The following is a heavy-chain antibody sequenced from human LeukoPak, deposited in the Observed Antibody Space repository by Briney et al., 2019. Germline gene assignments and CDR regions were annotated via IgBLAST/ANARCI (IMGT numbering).Heavy chain of an antibody. CDR2: IYYSGST. J-gene: IGHJ5*02. CDR1: GGSISSYY. CDR3: ASLHCSSTSCYGGYNWFDP. Sequence: SETLSLTCTVSGGSISSYYWSWIRQPPGKGLEWIGYIYYSGSTNYNPSLKSRVTISVDTSKNQFSLKLSSVTAADTAVYYCASLHCSSTSCYGGYNWFDPWGQGTLVTVSS. D-gene: IGHD2-2*01. V-gene: IGHV4-59*08.